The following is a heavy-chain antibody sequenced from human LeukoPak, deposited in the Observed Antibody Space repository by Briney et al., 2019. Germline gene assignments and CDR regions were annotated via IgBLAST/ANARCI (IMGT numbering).Heavy chain of an antibody. CDR2: ISDSTSTI. CDR3: ARVKPYNNNDRARPLDY. J-gene: IGHJ4*02. D-gene: IGHD3-10*01. CDR1: RFTFNYYS. V-gene: IGHV3-48*04. Sequence: GGSLRLSCAASRFTFNYYSMSWVRQAPGMGLEWVSYISDSTSTIYYADSVKGRFTISRDNAKDSLYLQMNSLRAEDTAIYYCARVKPYNNNDRARPLDYWGQGTLVTVSS.